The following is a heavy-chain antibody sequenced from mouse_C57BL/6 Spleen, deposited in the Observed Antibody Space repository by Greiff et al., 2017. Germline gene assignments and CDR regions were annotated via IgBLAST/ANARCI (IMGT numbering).Heavy chain of an antibody. CDR3: ARRGIYYGSSYYFDY. CDR2: INPGSGGT. Sequence: QVQLQQSGAELVRPGTSVKVSCKASGYAFTNYLIEWVKQRPGQGLEWIGVINPGSGGTNYNEKFKGKATLTADKSSSTAYMQLSSLTSEDSAVEFCARRGIYYGSSYYFDYWGQGTTLTVSS. J-gene: IGHJ2*01. D-gene: IGHD1-1*01. V-gene: IGHV1-54*01. CDR1: GYAFTNYL.